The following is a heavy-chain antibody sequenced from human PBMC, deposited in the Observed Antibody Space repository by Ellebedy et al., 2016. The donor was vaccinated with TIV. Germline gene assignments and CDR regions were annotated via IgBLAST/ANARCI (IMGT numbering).Heavy chain of an antibody. CDR1: GGSISSYY. Sequence: SETLSLTCTVSGGSISSYYWSWIRQPPGKGLEWIGYIYYSGSTNYNPSLKSRVTISVDTSKNQFSLKLSSVTAADTAVYYCARDRVPTVTTRRVHAFDIWGQGTMVTVSS. CDR2: IYYSGST. V-gene: IGHV4-59*12. CDR3: ARDRVPTVTTRRVHAFDI. J-gene: IGHJ3*02. D-gene: IGHD4-17*01.